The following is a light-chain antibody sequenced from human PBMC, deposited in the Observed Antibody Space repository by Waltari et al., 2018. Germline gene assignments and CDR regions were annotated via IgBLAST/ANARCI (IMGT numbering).Light chain of an antibody. CDR2: NAS. V-gene: IGKV1-5*03. CDR3: QHYNSFSALFT. Sequence: DIQRTQSPSTVSAAVGDRVTITCRASQSISRWLAWYQQKPGKAPKLLIHNASSLQSGVPSSFSGSGSGTEFTLNITSLQPDDFATYYCQHYNSFSALFTFGPGTQVDIK. CDR1: QSISRW. J-gene: IGKJ3*01.